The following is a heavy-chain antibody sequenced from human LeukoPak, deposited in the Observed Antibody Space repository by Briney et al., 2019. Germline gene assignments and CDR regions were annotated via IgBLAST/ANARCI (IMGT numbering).Heavy chain of an antibody. CDR1: GGSISSYY. CDR3: ARDCRRSGWYGESEYYYMDV. CDR2: IYYSGST. V-gene: IGHV4-59*01. D-gene: IGHD6-19*01. J-gene: IGHJ6*03. Sequence: SETLSLTCTVSGGSISSYYWSWIRQPPGKGLEWIGCIYYSGSTNYNPSLKSRVTISVDTSKNQFSLKLSSVTAADTAVYYCARDCRRSGWYGESEYYYMDVWGKGTTVTVSS.